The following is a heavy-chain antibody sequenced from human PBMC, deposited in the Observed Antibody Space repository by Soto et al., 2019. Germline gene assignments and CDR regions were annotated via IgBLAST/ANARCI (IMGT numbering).Heavy chain of an antibody. CDR1: GFTFSSYA. Sequence: PGGSLRPSCPSSGFTFSSYAMSWVRQAPGKGLEWVSAISGSGGSTYYADSAKGRFTISRDNSKNTLYPQMNSLRAEDTAVYYCAKKYYYDSSGYSPDYWGQGTLVTVSS. J-gene: IGHJ4*02. CDR3: AKKYYYDSSGYSPDY. CDR2: ISGSGGST. V-gene: IGHV3-23*01. D-gene: IGHD3-22*01.